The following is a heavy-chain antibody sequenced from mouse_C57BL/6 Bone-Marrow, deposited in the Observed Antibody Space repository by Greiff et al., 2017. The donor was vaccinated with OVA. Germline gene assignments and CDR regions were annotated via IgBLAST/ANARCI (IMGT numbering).Heavy chain of an antibody. CDR2: INPSSGYT. D-gene: IGHD1-1*01. CDR3: ARWLYGSYWYFDV. J-gene: IGHJ1*03. Sequence: QVQLKQSGAELAKPGASVKLSCKASGYTFTSYWMHWVKQRPGQGLEWIGYINPSSGYTKYNQKFKDKATLTADKHSSTAYMQLSSRTYEDSAVYYYARWLYGSYWYFDVWGTGTTVTVSS. V-gene: IGHV1-7*01. CDR1: GYTFTSYW.